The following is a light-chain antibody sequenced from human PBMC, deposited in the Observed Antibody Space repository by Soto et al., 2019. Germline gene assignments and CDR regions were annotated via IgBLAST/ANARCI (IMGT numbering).Light chain of an antibody. J-gene: IGKJ1*01. CDR1: KSVSSN. Sequence: EIVMTQSPAPLSVSPGERATLSCRSSKSVSSNLAWYQQKPGQAPRLLIYGASTRATGIPARFSGSGSGTEFTLTISSLQSEDFAVYYCQQYNNWPWTFGQGTKVEIK. CDR2: GAS. V-gene: IGKV3-15*01. CDR3: QQYNNWPWT.